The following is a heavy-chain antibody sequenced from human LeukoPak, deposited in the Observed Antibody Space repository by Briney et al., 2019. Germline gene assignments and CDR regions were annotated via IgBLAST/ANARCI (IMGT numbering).Heavy chain of an antibody. D-gene: IGHD2/OR15-2a*01. V-gene: IGHV1-2*02. CDR3: AREYTFYYYYMDV. CDR2: INPNSGGT. Sequence: GESLKISCKASGYTFTGYYMHWVRQAPGQGLEWMGWINPNSGGTNYAQKFQGRVTMTRDTSISTAYMELSRLRSDDTAVYYCAREYTFYYYYMDVWGKGTTVTVSS. J-gene: IGHJ6*03. CDR1: GYTFTGYY.